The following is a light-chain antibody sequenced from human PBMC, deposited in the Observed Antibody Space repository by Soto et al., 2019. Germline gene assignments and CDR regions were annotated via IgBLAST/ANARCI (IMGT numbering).Light chain of an antibody. Sequence: QSALTQPASVSGSPGQSITISCTGTSGDVGGYNYVSWYQQHPGKAPKLMIYDVSHRPSGVSNRFSGSKSGNTASLTISGLQAEDEADYYCSSYTSSSTLPYVFGTGTKLTVL. V-gene: IGLV2-14*03. J-gene: IGLJ1*01. CDR2: DVS. CDR1: SGDVGGYNY. CDR3: SSYTSSSTLPYV.